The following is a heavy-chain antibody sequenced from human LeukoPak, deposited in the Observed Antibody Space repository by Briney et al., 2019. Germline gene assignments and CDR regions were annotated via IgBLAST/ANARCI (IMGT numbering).Heavy chain of an antibody. V-gene: IGHV3-48*02. CDR1: GFTFSSYS. J-gene: IGHJ4*02. CDR3: ARVGSSWLNFDY. D-gene: IGHD6-13*01. Sequence: TVGSLRLSCAASGFTFSSYSMNWVRQAPGKGLEWVSYISGSSGTISYADSVKGRFTISRDNAKNSLYLQMNSLRDEDTAIYYCARVGSSWLNFDYWGQGTLVTVSS. CDR2: ISGSSGTI.